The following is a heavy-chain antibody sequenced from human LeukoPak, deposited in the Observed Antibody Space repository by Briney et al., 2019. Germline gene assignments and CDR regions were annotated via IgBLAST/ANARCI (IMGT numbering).Heavy chain of an antibody. J-gene: IGHJ4*02. CDR3: ARLVGGSPDY. V-gene: IGHV4-34*01. CDR2: INHSGST. CDR1: GGSFSGYY. D-gene: IGHD2-15*01. Sequence: PSETLSLTCAVYGGSFSGYYWSWIRQPPGKGLEWIGEINHSGSTNYNPSLKSRVTISVGTSKNQFSLKLSSVTAADTAVYYCARLVGGSPDYWGQGTLVTVSS.